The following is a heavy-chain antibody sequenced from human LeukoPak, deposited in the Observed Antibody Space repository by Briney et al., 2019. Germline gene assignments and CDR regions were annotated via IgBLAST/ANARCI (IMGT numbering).Heavy chain of an antibody. CDR3: AKGGVVNWFDP. CDR2: ISGNGANT. D-gene: IGHD3-22*01. J-gene: IGHJ5*02. V-gene: IGHV3-23*01. CDR1: LITFSLYS. Sequence: WGSLSFSCSAATLITFSLYSMTWVREGAVEGLEWVSTISGNGANTYYGDSVKGRFTISRDNSKNTLYLQMNSLRVDDTAVYYCAKGGVVNWFDPWGQGTLVTVSS.